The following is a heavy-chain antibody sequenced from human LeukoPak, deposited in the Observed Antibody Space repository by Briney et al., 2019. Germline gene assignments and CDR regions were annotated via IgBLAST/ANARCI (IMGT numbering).Heavy chain of an antibody. J-gene: IGHJ6*03. CDR2: IYTSGST. D-gene: IGHD3-10*01. V-gene: IGHV4-61*02. Sequence: SETLSLTCTVSGGSISSGDYYWSWIRQPAGKGLEWIGRIYTSGSTNYNPSLKSRVTMSVDTSKNQFSLKLSSVTAADTAVYYCARGQYSMVLPDYYYMDVWGKGTTVTVS. CDR1: GGSISSGDYY. CDR3: ARGQYSMVLPDYYYMDV.